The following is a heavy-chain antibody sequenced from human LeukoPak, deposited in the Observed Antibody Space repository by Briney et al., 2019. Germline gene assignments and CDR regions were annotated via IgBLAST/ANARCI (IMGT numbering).Heavy chain of an antibody. CDR1: GFAFSSYG. D-gene: IGHD4-17*01. J-gene: IGHJ4*02. CDR3: ARSTTVTIAISDY. CDR2: IWYDGSNK. V-gene: IGHV3-33*08. Sequence: GGSLRLSCAASGFAFSSYGMHWVRQAPGKGLEWVAVIWYDGSNKYYADSVKGRFTISRDNSKNTLYLQMNSLRAEDTAVYYCARSTTVTIAISDYWGQGTLVTVSS.